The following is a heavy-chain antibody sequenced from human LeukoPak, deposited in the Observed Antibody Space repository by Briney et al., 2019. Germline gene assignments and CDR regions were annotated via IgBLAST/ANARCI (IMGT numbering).Heavy chain of an antibody. D-gene: IGHD3-22*01. Sequence: GGSLRLSCAASGFTFSSYWMSWVRQAPGKGLEWVANIKQDGSEKYYVDSVKGRFTISRDNAKNSLYLQMISLRAEDTAVYYCARARRYYYDSSGYDNWFDPWGQGTLVTVSS. V-gene: IGHV3-7*03. CDR2: IKQDGSEK. J-gene: IGHJ5*02. CDR3: ARARRYYYDSSGYDNWFDP. CDR1: GFTFSSYW.